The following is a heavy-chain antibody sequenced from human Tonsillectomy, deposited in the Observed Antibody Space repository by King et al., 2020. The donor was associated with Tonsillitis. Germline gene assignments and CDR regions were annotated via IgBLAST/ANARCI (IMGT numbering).Heavy chain of an antibody. CDR2: ISYDGSNK. J-gene: IGHJ4*02. V-gene: IGHV3-30*18. Sequence: HVQLVESGGGVVQPGRSLRLSCAASGFTFSSYGMHWVRQAQGKGLEWVAVISYDGSNKYYADSVKGRFTISRDNSKNTLYLQMNSLRAEDTAVYYCAKDGSVYSSSWYYFDYWGQGTLVTVSS. CDR3: AKDGSVYSSSWYYFDY. CDR1: GFTFSSYG. D-gene: IGHD6-13*01.